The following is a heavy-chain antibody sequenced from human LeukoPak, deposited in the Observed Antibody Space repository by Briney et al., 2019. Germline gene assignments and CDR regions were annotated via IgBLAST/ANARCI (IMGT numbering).Heavy chain of an antibody. Sequence: SVKVSFKASGGTFSSYAISWVRQAPGQGLEWMGGIIPIFGTANYAQKFQGRVTITADESTSTAYMELSSLRSEDTAVYYCARGARRFLEWLLGDYYYMDVWGKGTTVTVSS. D-gene: IGHD3-3*01. CDR2: IIPIFGTA. CDR3: ARGARRFLEWLLGDYYYMDV. CDR1: GGTFSSYA. V-gene: IGHV1-69*13. J-gene: IGHJ6*03.